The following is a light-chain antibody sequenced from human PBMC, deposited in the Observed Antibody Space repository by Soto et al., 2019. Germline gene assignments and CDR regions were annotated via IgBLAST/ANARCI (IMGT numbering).Light chain of an antibody. Sequence: EIVLTQSPATLSLSPGERATLSCRASQSVSSYLAWYPQKPGQAPRRLIYDASNRATGIPARVSGSGSGTDFTLTISSLEPEDFAVYYCKHHSNWPSITFGQGTRLEMK. CDR1: QSVSSY. J-gene: IGKJ5*01. V-gene: IGKV3-11*01. CDR2: DAS. CDR3: KHHSNWPSIT.